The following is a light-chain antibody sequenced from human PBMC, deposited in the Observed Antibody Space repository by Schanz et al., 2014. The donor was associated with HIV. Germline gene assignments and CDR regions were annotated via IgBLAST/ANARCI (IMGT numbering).Light chain of an antibody. CDR2: VNH. Sequence: QSVLTQPPSVSAAPGQKVTISCSGSNSNIGNNYVSWFQQFPGTAPKLLIYVNHQRPSDIPDRFSGSKTGTSATLAITGLQTEDEADYYCATWDSLLNAVVFGGGTKLTVL. J-gene: IGLJ2*01. CDR3: ATWDSLLNAVV. V-gene: IGLV1-51*01. CDR1: NSNIGNNY.